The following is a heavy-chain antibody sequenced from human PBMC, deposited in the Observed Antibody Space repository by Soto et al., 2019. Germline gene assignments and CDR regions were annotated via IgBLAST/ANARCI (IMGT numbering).Heavy chain of an antibody. J-gene: IGHJ4*02. CDR1: GFTLSNFW. CDR3: VRDGDYSTNDAWYDRLDK. Sequence: EVQLVESGGDLVQPGGSLRLSCAGSGFTLSNFWMMWVRQVPGRGLEWVANIKPDGSQTKYADSVRGRFTIYRDNARNSLYLQMNSLRVEDTALYYCVRDGDYSTNDAWYDRLDKWGQGTLVTVSS. D-gene: IGHD2-8*01. CDR2: IKPDGSQT. V-gene: IGHV3-7*05.